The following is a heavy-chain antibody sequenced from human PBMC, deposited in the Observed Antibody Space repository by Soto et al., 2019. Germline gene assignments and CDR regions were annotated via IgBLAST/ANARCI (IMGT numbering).Heavy chain of an antibody. CDR2: INHSGST. CDR1: GGSFNGYY. CDR3: ARQVNL. D-gene: IGHD2-21*01. J-gene: IGHJ4*02. V-gene: IGHV4-34*01. Sequence: SETLSLTCSVYGGSFNGYYWSWIRQPPGKGLEWIGEINHSGSTNYNPSLKSRVTISVDTSKNQFSLKLSSVTAEDTAVYYCARQVNLWGQGTLVTVSS.